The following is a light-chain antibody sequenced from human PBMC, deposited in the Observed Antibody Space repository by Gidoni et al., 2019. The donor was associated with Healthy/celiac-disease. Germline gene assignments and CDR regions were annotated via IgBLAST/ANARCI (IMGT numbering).Light chain of an antibody. Sequence: QSALTQPASVSGSPGQSITIPCTGTSSYVGGYNYVSWYQQHPGQAPKLMIYDVSNRPSGVSTRFSGSKSGNTASLTISGLQAEDEADYYCSSYTSSSTPVVFGGGTKLTVL. V-gene: IGLV2-14*03. CDR3: SSYTSSSTPVV. CDR2: DVS. CDR1: SSYVGGYNY. J-gene: IGLJ2*01.